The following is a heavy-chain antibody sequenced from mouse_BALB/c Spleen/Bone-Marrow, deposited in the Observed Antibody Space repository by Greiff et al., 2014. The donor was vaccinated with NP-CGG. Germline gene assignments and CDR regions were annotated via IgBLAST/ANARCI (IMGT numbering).Heavy chain of an antibody. V-gene: IGHV1-82*01. D-gene: IGHD1-1*01. Sequence: VKLQESGPELVKPGASVKIPCTGSGYAFSSSWMNWVKQRPGQGLEWIGRIYPGDGDTNSNGRFKGKATLTADRSSNTAYMQLSSLTSVDSAVYFCARSAYYGSSYGAMDYWGQGTSATVSS. J-gene: IGHJ4*01. CDR2: IYPGDGDT. CDR1: GYAFSSSW. CDR3: ARSAYYGSSYGAMDY.